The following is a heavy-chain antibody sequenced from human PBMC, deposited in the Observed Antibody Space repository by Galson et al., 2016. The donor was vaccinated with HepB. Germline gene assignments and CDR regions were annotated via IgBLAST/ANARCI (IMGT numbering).Heavy chain of an antibody. CDR1: GYTFTNYY. CDR2: INPSGGST. Sequence: SVKVSCKASGYTFTNYYMHWVRQAPGQGLEWMGIINPSGGSTSYAQKFQGRVTMTRDTSTSTVYMEVSRLRSEDTAVYYCAREGDYYEIFFPVIIWGQGTLVTVSS. J-gene: IGHJ4*02. CDR3: AREGDYYEIFFPVII. V-gene: IGHV1-46*01. D-gene: IGHD3-9*01.